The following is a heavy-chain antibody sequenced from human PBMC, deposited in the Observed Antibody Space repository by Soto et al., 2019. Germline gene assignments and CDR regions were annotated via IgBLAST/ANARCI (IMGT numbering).Heavy chain of an antibody. D-gene: IGHD2-2*01. CDR3: ARGEVPAAIGAFDI. J-gene: IGHJ3*02. CDR2: IIPIFGTA. Sequence: GASVKVSCKASGGTFSSYAISWVRQAPGQGLEWMGGIIPIFGTANYAQKFQGRVTITADESTSTAYMELSSLRSEDTAVYYCARGEVPAAIGAFDIWGQGTMVTVSS. V-gene: IGHV1-69*13. CDR1: GGTFSSYA.